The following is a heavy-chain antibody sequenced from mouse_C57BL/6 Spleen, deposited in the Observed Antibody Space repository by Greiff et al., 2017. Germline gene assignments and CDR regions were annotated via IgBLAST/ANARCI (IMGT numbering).Heavy chain of an antibody. J-gene: IGHJ4*01. CDR2: IDTSDSYT. Sequence: VQLQQPGAELVKPGASVKLSCKASGYTFTSYWMQWVKQRPGQGLEWIGEIDTSDSYTNYKQKFKGKATLTVDTSSSTAYMQLSSLTSEDSAVYYCARRYEDYAMDDWGQGTSVTVSS. CDR3: ARRYEDYAMDD. D-gene: IGHD1-1*01. V-gene: IGHV1-50*01. CDR1: GYTFTSYW.